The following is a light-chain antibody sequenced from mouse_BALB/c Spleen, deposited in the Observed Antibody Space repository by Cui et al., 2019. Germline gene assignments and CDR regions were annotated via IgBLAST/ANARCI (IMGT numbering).Light chain of an antibody. CDR2: WAS. J-gene: IGKJ5*01. CDR1: QSLLNSRTRKNY. Sequence: DIVMSQSPSSLAVSAGEKVTMSCKSSQSLLNSRTRKNYLAWYQQKPRQSPQLLNDWASTGEAGVPDRFTGSGSGTDFTLTISSVQDEDVAVYYCKQSYNLLTFGAGTKLELK. CDR3: KQSYNLLT. V-gene: IGKV8-21*01.